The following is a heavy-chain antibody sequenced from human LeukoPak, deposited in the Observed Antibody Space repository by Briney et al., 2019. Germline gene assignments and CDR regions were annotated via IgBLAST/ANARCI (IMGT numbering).Heavy chain of an antibody. V-gene: IGHV3-23*01. J-gene: IGHJ4*02. CDR3: AKDSPTTASTWNDY. CDR2: MRGRGNGGR. CDR1: GLTFSVHE. D-gene: IGHD4-17*01. Sequence: PGGSLRLSCATLGLTFSVHEMNCVRPAPGEGLELGSTMRGRGNGGRYYADSVKGRFTISRDDSDNTLFLEMNRLRAEDTAVYYCAKDSPTTASTWNDYWGQGTLVTVSS.